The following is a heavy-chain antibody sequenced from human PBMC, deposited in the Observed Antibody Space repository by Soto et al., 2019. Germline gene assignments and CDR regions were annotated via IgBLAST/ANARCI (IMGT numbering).Heavy chain of an antibody. D-gene: IGHD1-20*01. CDR2: FDPEDGET. Sequence: ASVKVSCKVSGYTLTELSMHWVRQAPGKGLEWMGGFDPEDGETIYAQKFQGRVTMTEDTSTDTAYMELSRLDFGDSAMYYCVRGRSVLYLDLWGRGTQVTVSS. CDR1: GYTLTELS. CDR3: VRGRSVLYLDL. J-gene: IGHJ1*01. V-gene: IGHV1-24*01.